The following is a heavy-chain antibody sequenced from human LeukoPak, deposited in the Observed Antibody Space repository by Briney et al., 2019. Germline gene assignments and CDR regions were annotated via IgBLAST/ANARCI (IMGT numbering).Heavy chain of an antibody. CDR3: ARGGQSKYDSSGYLNYFDY. CDR2: ISSNGGST. V-gene: IGHV3-64*01. D-gene: IGHD3-22*01. Sequence: GGSLRLSCVASGFTFSSYVMYWVRQAPGKGLEYVSSISSNGGSTYYANSVKGRFTISRDNSKNTLYLQMGSLRAEDMAVYYCARGGQSKYDSSGYLNYFDYWGQGTLVTVSS. CDR1: GFTFSSYV. J-gene: IGHJ4*02.